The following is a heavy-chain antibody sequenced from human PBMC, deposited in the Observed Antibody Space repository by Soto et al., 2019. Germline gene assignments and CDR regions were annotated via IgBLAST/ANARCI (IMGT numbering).Heavy chain of an antibody. CDR3: ARMYGDYGLNGNYYGMDV. Sequence: EVQLVESGGGLVKPGGSLRLSCAASGFTFSSYSMNWARQAPGKGLEWVSSISSSSSYIYFADSVKGRFTISRDHAKNSLYLQMNDLRAEDTAVYYCARMYGDYGLNGNYYGMDVWGQGTTVTVSS. J-gene: IGHJ6*02. CDR1: GFTFSSYS. CDR2: ISSSSSYI. D-gene: IGHD4-17*01. V-gene: IGHV3-21*01.